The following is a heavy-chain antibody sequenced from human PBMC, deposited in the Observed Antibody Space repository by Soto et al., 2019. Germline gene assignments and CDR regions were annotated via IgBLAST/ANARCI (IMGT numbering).Heavy chain of an antibody. V-gene: IGHV4-59*01. CDR2: IYYSGST. CDR3: ARADPVDSSGYLDY. D-gene: IGHD3-22*01. Sequence: QVQLQESGPGLVKPSETLSLTCTVSGGSISSYYWSWIRQPPGKGLEWIGYIYYSGSTNYNPSLKSRVTISVDTSKNQSSLKLSSVTAADTAVYYCARADPVDSSGYLDYWGQGTLVTVSS. J-gene: IGHJ4*02. CDR1: GGSISSYY.